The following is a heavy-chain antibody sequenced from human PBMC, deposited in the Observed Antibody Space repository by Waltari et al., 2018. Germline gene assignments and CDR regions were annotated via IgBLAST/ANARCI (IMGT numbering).Heavy chain of an antibody. CDR1: GGSISSGDYY. Sequence: QVQLQESGPGLVKPSQTLSLTCTVSGGSISSGDYYWSWIRQPPGKGLEWIGYIYYSGSTYYNPSLKSRVTISVDTSKNQFSLKLSSVTAADTAVYYCASSPTTMVQGVTSPMDVWGQGTTVTVSS. V-gene: IGHV4-30-4*08. J-gene: IGHJ6*02. CDR3: ASSPTTMVQGVTSPMDV. D-gene: IGHD3-10*01. CDR2: IYYSGST.